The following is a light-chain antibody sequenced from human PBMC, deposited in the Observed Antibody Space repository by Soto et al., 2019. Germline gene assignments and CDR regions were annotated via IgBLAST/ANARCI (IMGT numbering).Light chain of an antibody. CDR3: QQYGSSPLIT. CDR1: QSVSSSY. V-gene: IGKV3-20*01. Sequence: EIVLTQSPGTLSLSPWERATLSCRASQSVSSSYLAWYQQKPGQAPRLLLYGASSRATGIPDRFSGSGSGTDFTLTISRLEPEDFAVYYCQQYGSSPLITFGQGTRLEI. J-gene: IGKJ5*01. CDR2: GAS.